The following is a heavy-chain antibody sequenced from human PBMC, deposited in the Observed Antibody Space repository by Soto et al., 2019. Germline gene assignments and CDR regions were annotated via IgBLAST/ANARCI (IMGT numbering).Heavy chain of an antibody. V-gene: IGHV3-48*03. Sequence: ESGGGLVQPGGSLRLSCAASGFTFSSYEMNWVRQAPGKGLEWVSYISSSGSTIYYADSVKGRFTISRDNAKNSLYLQMNSLRAEDTAVYYCARDYPQDYYDSSGYYEYYFDYWGQGTLVTVSS. J-gene: IGHJ4*02. CDR2: ISSSGSTI. CDR1: GFTFSSYE. CDR3: ARDYPQDYYDSSGYYEYYFDY. D-gene: IGHD3-22*01.